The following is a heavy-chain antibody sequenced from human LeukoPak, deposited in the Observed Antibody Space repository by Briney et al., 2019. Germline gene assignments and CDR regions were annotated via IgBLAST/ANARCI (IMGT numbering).Heavy chain of an antibody. V-gene: IGHV3-23*01. CDR1: GFSVSSYG. CDR2: INLNGDTK. Sequence: GGSLRLSCAVSGFSVSSYGMSWVRQAPGKGLEWISAINLNGDTKYYADSVKGRFTISRDHSENTLYLHMNSLRTEDTAGYYCAQGYSSGWFPNWGQGSLVSVSS. D-gene: IGHD6-19*01. CDR3: AQGYSSGWFPN. J-gene: IGHJ4*02.